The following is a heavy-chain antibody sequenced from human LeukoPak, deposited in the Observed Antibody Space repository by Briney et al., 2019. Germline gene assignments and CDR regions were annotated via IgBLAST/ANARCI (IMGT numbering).Heavy chain of an antibody. J-gene: IGHJ3*02. V-gene: IGHV3-66*01. CDR1: GFTVSSNY. Sequence: GGSLRLSCAASGFTVSSNYMSWVRQAPGKGLEWVSVIYSGGSTYYADSVKGRFTVSRDNSKNTLYLQMNSLRAEDTAVYYCARGIVGALDAFDIWGQGTMVTVSS. D-gene: IGHD1-26*01. CDR3: ARGIVGALDAFDI. CDR2: IYSGGST.